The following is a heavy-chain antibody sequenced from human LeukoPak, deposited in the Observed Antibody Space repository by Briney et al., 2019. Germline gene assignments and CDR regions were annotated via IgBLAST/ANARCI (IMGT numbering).Heavy chain of an antibody. D-gene: IGHD3-16*01. CDR1: GFTFGSYA. CDR3: ARGGDRYTLYFDY. J-gene: IGHJ4*02. Sequence: GGSLRLSCAASGFTFGSYAMHWVRQAPGKGLEWVAVISYDGSNKYYADSVKGRFTISRDNSKNTLYLQMNSLRAEDTAVYYCARGGDRYTLYFDYWGQGTLVTVSS. V-gene: IGHV3-30*04. CDR2: ISYDGSNK.